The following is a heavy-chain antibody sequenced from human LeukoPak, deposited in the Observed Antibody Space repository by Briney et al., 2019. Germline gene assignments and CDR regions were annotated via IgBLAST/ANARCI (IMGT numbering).Heavy chain of an antibody. Sequence: GGSLRLSCAASGFTFSSYAMSWVRQAPGKGLEWVSSISSSSSYIYYADSVKGRFTISRDNAKNSLYLQMNSLRAEDTAVYYCAREVGSGWLDYWGQGTLVTVSS. CDR2: ISSSSSYI. D-gene: IGHD6-19*01. V-gene: IGHV3-21*01. CDR1: GFTFSSYA. J-gene: IGHJ4*02. CDR3: AREVGSGWLDY.